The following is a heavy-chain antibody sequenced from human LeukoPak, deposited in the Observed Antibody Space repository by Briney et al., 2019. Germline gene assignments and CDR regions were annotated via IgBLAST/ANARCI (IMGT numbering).Heavy chain of an antibody. D-gene: IGHD3-16*01. CDR3: ARDRYPLGSYAPPFDY. CDR1: GFTFSSYS. J-gene: IGHJ4*02. V-gene: IGHV3-21*01. Sequence: GGSLRLSCAASGFTFSSYSMNWVRQAPGKGLEWISCINSASSDIYYADSVWGRFTISRDNAKNSLYLQMNSLRAEDTGVYYCARDRYPLGSYAPPFDYWGQGILVTVSS. CDR2: INSASSDI.